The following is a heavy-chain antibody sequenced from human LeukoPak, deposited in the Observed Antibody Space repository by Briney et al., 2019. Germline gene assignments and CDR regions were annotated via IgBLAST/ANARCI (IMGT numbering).Heavy chain of an antibody. Sequence: SETLSLTCAVYGGSFSGYYWSWIRQPPGKGLEWIGKINHSGSTNYNPSLKSRVTISVDTSKNQFSLKLSSVTAADTAVYYCARGRTGVVVVPAARYYMDVWGKGTTVTVSS. J-gene: IGHJ6*03. CDR3: ARGRTGVVVVPAARYYMDV. D-gene: IGHD2-2*01. V-gene: IGHV4-34*01. CDR2: INHSGST. CDR1: GGSFSGYY.